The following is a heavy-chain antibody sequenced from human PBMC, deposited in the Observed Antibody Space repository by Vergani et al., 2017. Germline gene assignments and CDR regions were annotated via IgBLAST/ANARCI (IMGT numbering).Heavy chain of an antibody. V-gene: IGHV4-34*01. CDR3: ARVPVWQLALDYYYGMDV. J-gene: IGHJ6*02. D-gene: IGHD6-6*01. CDR1: GGSFSGYY. Sequence: QVQLQQWGAGLLKPSETLSLTCAVYGGSFSGYYWSWIRQPPGKGLEWIGEINHSGSTNYNPSLKSRVTISVEPSKKQFSLKLSSVTAADTAVYYCARVPVWQLALDYYYGMDVWGQGTTVTVSS. CDR2: INHSGST.